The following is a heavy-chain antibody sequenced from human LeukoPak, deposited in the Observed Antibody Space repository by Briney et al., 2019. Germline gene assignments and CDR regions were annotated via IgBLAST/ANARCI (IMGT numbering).Heavy chain of an antibody. D-gene: IGHD3-22*01. J-gene: IGHJ6*02. CDR2: IYYSGST. Sequence: SETLSLTCTVSGGSISSSSYYWGWIRQPPGKGLEWIGSIYYSGSTYYNPSLKSRVTISVDTSKNQFSLKLSSVTAADTAVYYCARDRSNYYDSSGYYYYYYGMDVWGQGTTVTVSS. V-gene: IGHV4-39*07. CDR1: GGSISSSSYY. CDR3: ARDRSNYYDSSGYYYYYYGMDV.